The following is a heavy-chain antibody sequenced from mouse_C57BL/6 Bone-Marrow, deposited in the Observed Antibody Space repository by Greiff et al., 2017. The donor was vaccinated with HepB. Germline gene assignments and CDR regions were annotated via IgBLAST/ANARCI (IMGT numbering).Heavy chain of an antibody. Sequence: EVKLVESEGGLVQPGSSMKLSCTASGFTFSDYYMAWVRQVPEKGLEWVANINYDGSSTYYLDSLKSRFIISRDNAKNILYLQMSSLKSEDTATYYCARVGSSYDYAMDYWGQGTSVTVSS. CDR3: ARVGSSYDYAMDY. CDR2: INYDGSST. J-gene: IGHJ4*01. CDR1: GFTFSDYY. D-gene: IGHD1-1*01. V-gene: IGHV5-16*01.